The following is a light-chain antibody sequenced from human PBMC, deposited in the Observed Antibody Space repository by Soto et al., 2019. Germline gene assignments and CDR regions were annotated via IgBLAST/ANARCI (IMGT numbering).Light chain of an antibody. CDR3: QQSHGIPYT. V-gene: IGKV1-39*01. J-gene: IGKJ2*01. CDR1: QTISTY. Sequence: DIKMTQSPSSLSAAVGDRVTITCRASQTISTYLNWYQQKPGKAPKLLIYAASSLQSGVPSRFTGSGSGTDFTLTISSMQPEDFATYYCQQSHGIPYTFGQGTKLDIK. CDR2: AAS.